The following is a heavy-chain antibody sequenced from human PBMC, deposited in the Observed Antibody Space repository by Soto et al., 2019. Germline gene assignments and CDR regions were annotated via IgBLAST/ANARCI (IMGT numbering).Heavy chain of an antibody. CDR1: GGTFSSYT. CDR3: ASDATTGTPV. Sequence: QVQLVQSGAEVKKPGSSVKVSCKASGGTFSSYTISWVRQAPGQGLEWMGRIIPILGIANYAQKFQGRVXTXADKSTSTAYMELSSLRSEDTAVYYCASDATTGTPVWGQGTMVTVSS. CDR2: IIPILGIA. J-gene: IGHJ3*01. D-gene: IGHD1-1*01. V-gene: IGHV1-69*02.